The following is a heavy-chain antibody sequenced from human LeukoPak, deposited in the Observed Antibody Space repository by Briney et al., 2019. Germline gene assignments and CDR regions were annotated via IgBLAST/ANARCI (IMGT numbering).Heavy chain of an antibody. J-gene: IGHJ4*02. V-gene: IGHV1-69*06. Sequence: GASVKVSCKASGGTFSSYAISWVRQAPGQGLEWMGGIIPIFGTANYAQKFQGRVTITADKSTSTAYMELSSLRSEDTAVYYCARGARPLFYFDYWGQGTLVTVSS. CDR3: ARGARPLFYFDY. CDR2: IIPIFGTA. D-gene: IGHD6-6*01. CDR1: GGTFSSYA.